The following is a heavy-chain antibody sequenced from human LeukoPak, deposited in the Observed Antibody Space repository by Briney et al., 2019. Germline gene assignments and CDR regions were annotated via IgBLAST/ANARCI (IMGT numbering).Heavy chain of an antibody. D-gene: IGHD6-19*01. Sequence: SVKVSCKASGGTFSSYAISWVRQAPGQGLEWMGGIIPIFGTANYAQKFQGRVTITADKSTSTAYMELSSLRSEDTAVYHCARVSSGWYRTLDYWGQGTLVTVSS. V-gene: IGHV1-69*06. CDR2: IIPIFGTA. J-gene: IGHJ4*02. CDR3: ARVSSGWYRTLDY. CDR1: GGTFSSYA.